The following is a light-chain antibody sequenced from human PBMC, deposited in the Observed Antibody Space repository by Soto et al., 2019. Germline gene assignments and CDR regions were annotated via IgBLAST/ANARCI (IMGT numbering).Light chain of an antibody. V-gene: IGKV3-15*01. CDR3: QQYNNWPRT. CDR2: SAS. CDR1: QSVGSN. Sequence: EIVMTQSPATLSVSPGERATLSCRASQSVGSNLVWYQQKPGQAPRLLIYSASTRATGIPARFSGSGSGTEFTLTISSLQSEDFAVYYCQQYNNWPRTFGQGTKVEIK. J-gene: IGKJ1*01.